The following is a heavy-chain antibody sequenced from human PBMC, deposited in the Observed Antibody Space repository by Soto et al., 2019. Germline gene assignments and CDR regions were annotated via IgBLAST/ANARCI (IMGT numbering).Heavy chain of an antibody. V-gene: IGHV3-21*01. CDR3: GRAPATHPSGWAV. CDR2: ISSNSNYM. Sequence: NPVGSLGLSCAASGVTLSSDTMHWVGQAPGKGLEWVSSISSNSNYMYYTDFVKGRFTISRDNAENSLFLQMNSMRAEDTAVCDWGRAPATHPSGWAVWGHRTEGTVSS. CDR1: GVTLSSDT. D-gene: IGHD6-19*01. J-gene: IGHJ6*02.